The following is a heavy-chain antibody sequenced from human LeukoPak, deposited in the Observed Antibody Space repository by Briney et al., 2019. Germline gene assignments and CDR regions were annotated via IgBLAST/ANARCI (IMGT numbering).Heavy chain of an antibody. CDR3: AKAEGYDILTGLDY. Sequence: GGSLRLSCAASGFIFSNYGMHWVRQAPGKGLEWVAVISYDGSHKYYADSVKGRFTISRDNSKNTLYLQMNSLRTEDTAVYYCAKAEGYDILTGLDYWGQGTLVTVSS. CDR2: ISYDGSHK. CDR1: GFIFSNYG. D-gene: IGHD3-9*01. J-gene: IGHJ4*02. V-gene: IGHV3-30*18.